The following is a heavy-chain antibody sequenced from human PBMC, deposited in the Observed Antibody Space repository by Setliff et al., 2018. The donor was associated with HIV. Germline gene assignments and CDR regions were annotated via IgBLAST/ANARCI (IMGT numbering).Heavy chain of an antibody. CDR1: GFNVNNKY. Sequence: PGGSLRLSCAASGFNVNNKYMSWVRQAPGKGLEWVSIIYSVDYTKYADSLKGRFTISRDTSKNTLYLQMNSLRAEDTAVYYCARDYLYYNLYNGSPVYGLDVWGQGTTVTVSS. J-gene: IGHJ6*02. V-gene: IGHV3-66*01. CDR3: ARDYLYYNLYNGSPVYGLDV. D-gene: IGHD3-3*01. CDR2: IYSVDYT.